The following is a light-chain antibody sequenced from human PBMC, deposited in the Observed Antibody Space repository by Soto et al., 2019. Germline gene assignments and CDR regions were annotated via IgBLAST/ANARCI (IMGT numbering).Light chain of an antibody. J-gene: IGKJ2*01. CDR1: QSVLYSSNNKNC. CDR3: QQYYSTPYT. CDR2: WAS. Sequence: DIVMTQSPDSLAVSLGERATINCKSSQSVLYSSNNKNCLAWYQQKPGQPPKLLIYWASTRASVVPDRFSGSGSGTDFTINISSLQAEDVEVYYCQQYYSTPYTFGQGTKLDIK. V-gene: IGKV4-1*01.